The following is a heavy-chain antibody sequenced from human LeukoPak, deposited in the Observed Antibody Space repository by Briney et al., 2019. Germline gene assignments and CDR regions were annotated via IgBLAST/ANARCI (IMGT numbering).Heavy chain of an antibody. CDR1: GGSISSSNYY. Sequence: PSETLSLTCTVSGGSISSSNYYWGWIRQPPGKGLGWIGSIYYSGRTYYNPSLKSRVTISVDTSKNQFSLKLRSVTAADTAVYYCARDQYYYDSSGYYRFDYWGQGTLVTVSS. V-gene: IGHV4-39*07. CDR2: IYYSGRT. D-gene: IGHD3-22*01. CDR3: ARDQYYYDSSGYYRFDY. J-gene: IGHJ4*02.